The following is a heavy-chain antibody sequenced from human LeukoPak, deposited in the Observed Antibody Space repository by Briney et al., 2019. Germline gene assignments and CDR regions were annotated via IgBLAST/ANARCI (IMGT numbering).Heavy chain of an antibody. D-gene: IGHD5-24*01. CDR2: IYHNGNT. CDR3: ARRTRWLQLGLVY. Sequence: SQTLSLTCTVTGGSIYSAGDYWSWIRQHPGKGLEWIGYIYHNGNTYYHPSLKSRVTISVDTSKNQFSLKLSSVTAADTAVYYCARRTRWLQLGLVYWGQGTLVTVSS. J-gene: IGHJ4*02. CDR1: GGSIYSAGDY. V-gene: IGHV4-31*03.